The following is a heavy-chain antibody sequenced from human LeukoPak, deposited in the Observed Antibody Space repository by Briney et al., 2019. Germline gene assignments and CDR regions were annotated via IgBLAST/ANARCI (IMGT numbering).Heavy chain of an antibody. CDR1: GFTFGDYA. J-gene: IGHJ5*02. D-gene: IGHD4-17*01. V-gene: IGHV3-48*03. CDR2: ISSSGSTI. CDR3: ARDGSTVTTGDNWFDP. Sequence: GGSLRLSCTASGFTFGDYAMNWVRQAPGKGLEWVSYISSSGSTIYYADSVKGRFTISRDNAKNSLYLQMNSLRAEDTAVYYCARDGSTVTTGDNWFDPWGQGTLVTVSS.